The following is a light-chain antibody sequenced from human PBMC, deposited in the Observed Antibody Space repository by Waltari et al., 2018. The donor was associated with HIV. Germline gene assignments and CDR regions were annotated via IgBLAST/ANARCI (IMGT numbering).Light chain of an antibody. Sequence: QSALTQPASVSGSPGHSVTISCPGTNGDFGSYNLVSWYQQYPGRAPQLIIYGVNSRPSGVSDRFSRSKFGNTASLTISGLRADDEADYYCNSFTDTDTLVFGGGTRLTVL. CDR3: NSFTDTDTLV. V-gene: IGLV2-14*03. CDR2: GVN. J-gene: IGLJ3*02. CDR1: NGDFGSYNL.